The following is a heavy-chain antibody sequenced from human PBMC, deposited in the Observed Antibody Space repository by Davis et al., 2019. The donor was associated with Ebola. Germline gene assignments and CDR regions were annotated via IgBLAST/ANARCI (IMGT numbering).Heavy chain of an antibody. CDR2: INPHNGNT. D-gene: IGHD1-1*01. J-gene: IGHJ4*02. CDR1: GYTFTNYG. CDR3: ARAQFPTTSDH. Sequence: ASVKVSCKASGYTFTNYGITWVRQAPGQGLEWTGWINPHNGNTNYAQNVQGRVTMTTDTSTSTAYMEVGSLRSDDTAVYYCARAQFPTTSDHWGQGTLVTVSS. V-gene: IGHV1-18*04.